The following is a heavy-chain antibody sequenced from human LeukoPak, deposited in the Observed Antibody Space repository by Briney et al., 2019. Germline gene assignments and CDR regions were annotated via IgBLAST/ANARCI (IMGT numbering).Heavy chain of an antibody. D-gene: IGHD2/OR15-2a*01. V-gene: IGHV6-1*01. CDR3: ARGPFDSTWV. J-gene: IGHJ4*02. CDR1: RDTASVNSAG. CDR2: TKDGAKWYN. Sequence: QTPSPTPAISRDTASVNSAGSSCVRHYASSGLEWLGRTKDGAKWYNDYEVSVKSRITLHPDTSKNQFSLQLNSVTSEDTAVYYSARGPFDSTWVWGQRTLVTVSS.